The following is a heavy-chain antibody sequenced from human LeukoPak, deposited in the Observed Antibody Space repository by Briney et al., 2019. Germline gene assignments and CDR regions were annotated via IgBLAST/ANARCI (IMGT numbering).Heavy chain of an antibody. D-gene: IGHD1-26*01. J-gene: IGHJ4*02. CDR3: ARSEWELFPFDY. V-gene: IGHV4-59*08. CDR1: GGSISSYY. CDR2: IYYSGST. Sequence: PSETLSLTCTVSGGSISSYYWSWIRQPPGKGLEWIGYIYYSGSTNYNPSLKSRVTISVDTSKNQFSLKLSSVTAADTAVYYCARSEWELFPFDYWGQGTLVTASS.